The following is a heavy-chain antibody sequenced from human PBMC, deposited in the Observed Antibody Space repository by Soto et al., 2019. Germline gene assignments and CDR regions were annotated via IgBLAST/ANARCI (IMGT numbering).Heavy chain of an antibody. D-gene: IGHD4-17*01. CDR1: GFTFSSYA. CDR2: ISGSGGST. V-gene: IGHV3-23*01. Sequence: GGSLRLSCAASGFTFSSYAMSWVRQAPGKGLEWVSAISGSGGSTYYEDSVKGRLTISRDNSKNTLYLQMNGLGAEDTAVYYWAKGPSTVTTNPIDYWGQGTLVTVSS. J-gene: IGHJ4*02. CDR3: AKGPSTVTTNPIDY.